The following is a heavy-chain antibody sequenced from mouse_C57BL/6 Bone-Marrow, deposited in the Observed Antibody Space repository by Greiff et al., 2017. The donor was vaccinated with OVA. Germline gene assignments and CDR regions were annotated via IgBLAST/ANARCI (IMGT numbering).Heavy chain of an antibody. J-gene: IGHJ4*01. CDR1: GYTFTSYG. CDR2: IYPRSGNT. Sequence: QVQLKQSGAELARPGASVKLSCKASGYTFTSYGISWVKQRTGQGLEWIGEIYPRSGNTYYNEKFKGKATLTADKSSSTAYMELRSLTSEDSAVYFCAPLYYYGSSPYWGQGTSVTVSS. V-gene: IGHV1-81*01. CDR3: APLYYYGSSPY. D-gene: IGHD1-1*01.